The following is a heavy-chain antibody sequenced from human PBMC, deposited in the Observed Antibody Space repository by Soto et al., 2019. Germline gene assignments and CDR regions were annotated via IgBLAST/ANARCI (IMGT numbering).Heavy chain of an antibody. CDR2: ITPTSSTI. V-gene: IGHV3-48*02. CDR3: ATVAWVFDF. Sequence: PGGSLRLSCAASGFTFSSYAMSWVRQAPGKGLEWISYITPTSSTIHYADSVKGRFTISRDNAKNSLYLQMNSLTDEDTAIYYCATVAWVFDFWGQGTLVTVSS. D-gene: IGHD1-26*01. CDR1: GFTFSSYA. J-gene: IGHJ4*02.